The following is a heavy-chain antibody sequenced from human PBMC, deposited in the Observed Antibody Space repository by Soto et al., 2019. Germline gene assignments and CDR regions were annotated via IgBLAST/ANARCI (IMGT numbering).Heavy chain of an antibody. CDR1: GGSISSYY. V-gene: IGHV4-59*01. J-gene: IGHJ4*02. CDR3: AGLGYYDSSGYFDY. CDR2: IYYSGRT. Sequence: SSETLSLTCTVSGGSISSYYWSWIRQPPGKGLEWIGYIYYSGRTNYNPSLKSRVTISVDTSKNQFSLKLSSVTAADTAVYYCAGLGYYDSSGYFDYWGQGTLVTVSS. D-gene: IGHD3-22*01.